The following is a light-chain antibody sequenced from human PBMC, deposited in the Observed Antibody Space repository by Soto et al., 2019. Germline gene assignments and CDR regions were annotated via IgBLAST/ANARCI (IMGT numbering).Light chain of an antibody. CDR3: SSYTSSSTPYV. Sequence: QSALTQPASVSGSPGRSITISCTGTSSDVGGYNYVSWYQQHPGKAPKLMIYEVSNRPSGVSNRFSGSKSGNTASLTISGLQAEDEADYYCSSYTSSSTPYVSGTGTKVTVL. CDR1: SSDVGGYNY. V-gene: IGLV2-14*01. CDR2: EVS. J-gene: IGLJ1*01.